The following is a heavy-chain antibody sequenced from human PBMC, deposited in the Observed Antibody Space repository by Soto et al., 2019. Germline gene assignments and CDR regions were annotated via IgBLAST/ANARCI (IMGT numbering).Heavy chain of an antibody. CDR3: ASIAAAGRPFDAFDI. CDR2: ISSSSSTI. D-gene: IGHD6-13*01. J-gene: IGHJ3*02. V-gene: IGHV3-48*01. Sequence: GGSLGLSCAASGFTFSSYVVSWVRQAPGKGLEWVSYISSSSSTIYYADSVKGRFTISRDNAKNSLYLQMNSLRAEDTAVYYCASIAAAGRPFDAFDIWGQGTMVTVSS. CDR1: GFTFSSYV.